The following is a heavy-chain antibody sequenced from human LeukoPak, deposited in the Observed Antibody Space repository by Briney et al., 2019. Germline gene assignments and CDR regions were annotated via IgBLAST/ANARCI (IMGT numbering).Heavy chain of an antibody. CDR3: AGYPPDTAMVKAGYNGMDV. Sequence: GGSLRLSCAASGFTFSSYAMHWVRQAPGKGLEWVAVISYDGSNKYYADSVKGRFTISRDNSKNTLYLQMNSLRAEDTAVYYCAGYPPDTAMVKAGYNGMDVWGQGTTVTVSS. CDR1: GFTFSSYA. D-gene: IGHD5-18*01. CDR2: ISYDGSNK. V-gene: IGHV3-30-3*01. J-gene: IGHJ6*02.